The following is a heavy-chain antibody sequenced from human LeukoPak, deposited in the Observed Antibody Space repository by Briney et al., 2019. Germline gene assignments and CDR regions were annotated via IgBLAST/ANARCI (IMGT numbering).Heavy chain of an antibody. CDR3: AKGSYYDSSGYYYFDY. D-gene: IGHD3-22*01. CDR1: GFTFSSYA. CDR2: ISASSSM. J-gene: IGHJ4*02. Sequence: PGGSLRLSCAASGFTFSSYAMNWVRQAPGKGLEWVSGISASSSMYYADSVKGRFTISRDNSKNTLYLQVNSLRADDTAVYYCAKGSYYDSSGYYYFDYWGQGTLVTVSS. V-gene: IGHV3-23*01.